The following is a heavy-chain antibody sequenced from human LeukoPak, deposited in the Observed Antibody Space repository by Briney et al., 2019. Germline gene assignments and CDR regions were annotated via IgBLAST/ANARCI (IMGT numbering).Heavy chain of an antibody. D-gene: IGHD2-15*01. V-gene: IGHV3-33*06. J-gene: IGHJ4*02. Sequence: GGSLRLSCVASGFTFSTYGMHWVRQAPGKGLEWVAVIWYDGTKNFYADFVKGRFTISRDNSKNTVYLQMNSLRGEDTAVYYCAKTTQTATLDYWGQGTLLSVS. CDR3: AKTTQTATLDY. CDR1: GFTFSTYG. CDR2: IWYDGTKN.